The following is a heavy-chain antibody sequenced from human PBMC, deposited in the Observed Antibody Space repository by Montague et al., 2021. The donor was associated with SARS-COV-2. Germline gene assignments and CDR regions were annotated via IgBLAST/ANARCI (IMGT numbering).Heavy chain of an antibody. CDR2: IYFTGKT. CDR1: GDSISRSHYF. CDR3: ASWGLNNAFDI. Sequence: ETLSLTCSVSGDSISRSHYFWAWIRQPPGMGLEWIGSIYFTGKTYYHPSLKSRVTISIDTSKNHFSLRLSSVTAADSAVFYCASWGLNNAFDIWGLGTMITISS. V-gene: IGHV4-39*02. D-gene: IGHD1/OR15-1a*01. J-gene: IGHJ3*02.